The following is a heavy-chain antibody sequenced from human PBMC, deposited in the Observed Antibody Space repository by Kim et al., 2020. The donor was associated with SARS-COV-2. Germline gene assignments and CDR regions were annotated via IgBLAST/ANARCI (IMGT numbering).Heavy chain of an antibody. CDR2: IHYNGET. J-gene: IGHJ5*02. D-gene: IGHD3-16*01. V-gene: IGHV4-28*01. CDR3: ARYDGTWGGFDP. CDR1: GYSINSNYW. Sequence: SETLSLTCTVSGYSINSNYWWAWIRQPPGKGLEWIGYIHYNGETDSNPSLKSRITMSVDTSKNQFSLKLRSVTAVDAAVYFCARYDGTWGGFDPWGQG.